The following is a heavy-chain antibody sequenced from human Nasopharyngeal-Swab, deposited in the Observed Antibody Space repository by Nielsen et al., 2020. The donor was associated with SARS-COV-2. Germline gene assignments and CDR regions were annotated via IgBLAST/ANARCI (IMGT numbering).Heavy chain of an antibody. CDR1: GFTFSNYS. CDR3: ARDGFGESPYYYYGRDV. Sequence: GESLKISCAASGFTFSNYSMNWVRQAPGKGLEWVSSISSSTSYIYYADSVKGRFTISRDNAKNSLYLQMNSLRAEDTAVYYCARDGFGESPYYYYGRDVWGQGTTVTVSS. D-gene: IGHD3-10*01. V-gene: IGHV3-21*01. CDR2: ISSSTSYI. J-gene: IGHJ6*02.